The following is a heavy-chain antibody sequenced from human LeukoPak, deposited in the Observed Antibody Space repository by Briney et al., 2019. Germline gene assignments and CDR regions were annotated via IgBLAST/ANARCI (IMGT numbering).Heavy chain of an antibody. Sequence: PGRSLRLSCAASGFTFSSYAMHWVRQAPGKGLEWVAVISYDGSNKYYADSVKGRFTISRDNSKNTLYLQMNSLRAEDTAVYYCATGLYYDSTILGYWGQGTLVTVSS. CDR3: ATGLYYDSTILGY. CDR2: ISYDGSNK. J-gene: IGHJ4*02. CDR1: GFTFSSYA. V-gene: IGHV3-30-3*01. D-gene: IGHD3-22*01.